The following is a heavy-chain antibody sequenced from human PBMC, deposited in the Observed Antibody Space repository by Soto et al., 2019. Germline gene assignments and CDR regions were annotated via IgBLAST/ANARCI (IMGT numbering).Heavy chain of an antibody. Sequence: QLQLQESGPGLVKPSETLSLTCTVSGGSISSSSYYWGWIRQPPGKGLEWIGSIYYSGSTYYNPSLKSRVTISVDTSKNQVSLKLSSVTAADTAVYYCARGRRYSSSWYSDYWGQGTLVTVSS. D-gene: IGHD6-13*01. V-gene: IGHV4-39*01. CDR2: IYYSGST. J-gene: IGHJ4*02. CDR1: GGSISSSSYY. CDR3: ARGRRYSSSWYSDY.